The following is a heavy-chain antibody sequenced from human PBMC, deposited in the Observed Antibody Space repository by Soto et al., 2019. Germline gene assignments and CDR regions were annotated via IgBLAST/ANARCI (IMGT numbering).Heavy chain of an antibody. Sequence: SETLSLTCAVYGGSFSGYYWSWIRQPPGKGLEWIGEINHSGSTNYNPSLKSRVTISVDTSKNQFSLKLSSVTAADTAVYYCARRGATLVVGRRKPLSYFDYWGQGTLVTVSS. V-gene: IGHV4-34*01. CDR1: GGSFSGYY. CDR3: ARRGATLVVGRRKPLSYFDY. J-gene: IGHJ4*02. D-gene: IGHD2-21*01. CDR2: INHSGST.